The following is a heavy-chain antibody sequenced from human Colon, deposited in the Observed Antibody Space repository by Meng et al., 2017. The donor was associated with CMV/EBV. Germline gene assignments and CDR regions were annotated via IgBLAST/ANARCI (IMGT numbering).Heavy chain of an antibody. Sequence: EVQMLGAGGGLVQQGGSLRLSCVASGFRFSAYAMSWVRQAPGKGLEWVSAIDGPGDGTHYADSVKGRFTISRDNSKTTLYLQMNTLRAEDTAVYSCADFENGPGYWGQGTLVTVSS. D-gene: IGHD2-2*01. CDR3: ADFENGPGY. CDR2: IDGPGDGT. J-gene: IGHJ4*02. V-gene: IGHV3-23*01. CDR1: GFRFSAYA.